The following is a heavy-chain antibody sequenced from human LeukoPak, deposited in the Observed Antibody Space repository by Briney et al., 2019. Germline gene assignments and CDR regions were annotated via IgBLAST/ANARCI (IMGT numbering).Heavy chain of an antibody. CDR1: GGSFSGYY. CDR3: ARVTWIQLWSAFDP. V-gene: IGHV4-34*01. J-gene: IGHJ5*02. Sequence: SETLSLTCTVYGGSFSGYYWSWIRQPPGKGLEWIGEINHSGSTNYNPSLKSRVTISVDTSKNQFSLKLSSVTAADTAVYYCARVTWIQLWSAFDPWGQGTLVTVSS. D-gene: IGHD5-18*01. CDR2: INHSGST.